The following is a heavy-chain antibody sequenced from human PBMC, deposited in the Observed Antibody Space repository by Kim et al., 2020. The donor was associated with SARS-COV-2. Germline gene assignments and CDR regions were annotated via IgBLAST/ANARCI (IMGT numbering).Heavy chain of an antibody. J-gene: IGHJ4*02. CDR2: ISCSGTST. D-gene: IGHD2-15*01. V-gene: IGHV3-23*01. Sequence: GGSLRLSCAASGFTFSSYAMNWVRQAPGKGLEWVSAISCSGTSTFYADSVKGRFTISRDNSKSTLYLQMNSLRAEDTAVYYCAKDKVALPNYFDYWGQGTLVTVSS. CDR3: AKDKVALPNYFDY. CDR1: GFTFSSYA.